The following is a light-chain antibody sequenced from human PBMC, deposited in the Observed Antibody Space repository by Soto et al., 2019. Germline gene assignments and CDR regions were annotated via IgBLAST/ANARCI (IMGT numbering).Light chain of an antibody. Sequence: DIQMTQSPSTLSASVGDRVTITCRASQSIRSWLAWYQQKPGRAPKLLIYKASNLESGVPSRFSGSGSGTEFTLTISSLQPDDSATYYCQEYTSYLWTFGQGTKVDIK. CDR2: KAS. CDR1: QSIRSW. CDR3: QEYTSYLWT. J-gene: IGKJ1*01. V-gene: IGKV1-5*03.